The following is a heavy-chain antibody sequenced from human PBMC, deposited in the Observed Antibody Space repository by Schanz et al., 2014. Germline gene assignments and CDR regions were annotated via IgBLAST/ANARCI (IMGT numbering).Heavy chain of an antibody. CDR3: AREVGDYGMDV. CDR1: GGSFSGYY. CDR2: INHSGST. Sequence: QVQLQQWGAGLLKPLETLSLTCAVYGGSFSGYYWSWIRQPPGKGLEWIGEINHSGSTNYNPSLKSRVTVSVDTSKNQFSLKLTSVTAADTAVYYCAREVGDYGMDVWGQGATVTVSS. J-gene: IGHJ6*02. D-gene: IGHD1-26*01. V-gene: IGHV4-34*01.